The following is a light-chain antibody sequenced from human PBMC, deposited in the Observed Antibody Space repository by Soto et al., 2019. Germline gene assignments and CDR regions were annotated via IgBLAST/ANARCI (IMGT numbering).Light chain of an antibody. CDR3: QQYNDYPWT. V-gene: IGKV1-5*03. J-gene: IGKJ1*01. CDR1: QSISSW. CDR2: KAS. Sequence: DLQMTQSPPTLSASLGDSVTITCRASQSISSWLAWYQQKTGKAPKILIYKASDLESGVPSRFSGSGSGTEFNLTISRLQPDDFATYSCQQYNDYPWTFGQGTKVDI.